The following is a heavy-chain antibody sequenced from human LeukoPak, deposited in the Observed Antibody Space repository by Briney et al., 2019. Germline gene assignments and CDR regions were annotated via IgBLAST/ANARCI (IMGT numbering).Heavy chain of an antibody. V-gene: IGHV4-4*07. J-gene: IGHJ4*02. CDR3: AGSRGAVSVDY. CDR1: GGSISSYY. D-gene: IGHD4-11*01. Sequence: PSETLSLTCTVSGGSISSYYWSWIRQPAGKGLEWIGRIYTSGSTNYNPSLKSRVTISVDTSKNQFSLRLTSVTAADTAVYYCAGSRGAVSVDYWGQGTLVTVSS. CDR2: IYTSGST.